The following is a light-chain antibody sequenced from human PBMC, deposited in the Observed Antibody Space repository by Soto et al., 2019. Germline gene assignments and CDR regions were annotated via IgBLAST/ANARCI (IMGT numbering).Light chain of an antibody. J-gene: IGKJ1*01. CDR1: QIVGRNY. V-gene: IGKV3-20*01. CDR2: GAS. Sequence: ENVLTQSPGTLSLSPGERATLSCRASQIVGRNYLAWYQQKPGQAPRLLIFGASRRATGTPDRFSGSGSGTDFTLTISRLEPEYFAVYFCQQYASSPLTFGQGTKVEIK. CDR3: QQYASSPLT.